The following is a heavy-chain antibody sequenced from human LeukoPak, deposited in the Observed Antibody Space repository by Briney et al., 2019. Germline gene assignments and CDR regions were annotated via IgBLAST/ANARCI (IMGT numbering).Heavy chain of an antibody. V-gene: IGHV1-8*03. CDR2: MNPKSGNT. D-gene: IGHD3-22*01. J-gene: IGHJ3*02. CDR1: GYTFTSDE. Sequence: ASVKACCKASGYTFTSDEINWVRQATGQGLEWMGWMNPKSGNTGYAQKFQGRVTITRNTSISTAYMELSSLTSEDTAVYYCARLYYYASSGYDALDIWGQGTMVTVSS. CDR3: ARLYYYASSGYDALDI.